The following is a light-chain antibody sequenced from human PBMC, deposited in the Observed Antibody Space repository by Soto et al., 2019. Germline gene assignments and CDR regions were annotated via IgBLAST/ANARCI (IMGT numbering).Light chain of an antibody. Sequence: QSALTQPASVSGSPEQSITISCTGTSSDVGAYNLVSWYQQHPGKAPRLIIYEDSKRPSGISPRFSGSKSGNTASLTISGLQGEDEADYYCSAYTVSRTYVFGTGTKLTVL. CDR2: EDS. V-gene: IGLV2-14*02. J-gene: IGLJ1*01. CDR3: SAYTVSRTYV. CDR1: SSDVGAYNL.